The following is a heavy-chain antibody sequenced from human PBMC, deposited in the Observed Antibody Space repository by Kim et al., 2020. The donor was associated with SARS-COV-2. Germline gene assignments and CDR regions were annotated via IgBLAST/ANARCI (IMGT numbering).Heavy chain of an antibody. V-gene: IGHV4-34*01. CDR3: ARAGYQLPFDY. D-gene: IGHD2-2*01. J-gene: IGHJ4*02. Sequence: SETLSLTCAVYGGSFSGYYWSWIRQPPGKGLEWIGEINHSGSTNYNPSLKSRVTISVDTSKNQFSLKLSSVTAADTAVYYCARAGYQLPFDYWGQGTLVTVSS. CDR1: GGSFSGYY. CDR2: INHSGST.